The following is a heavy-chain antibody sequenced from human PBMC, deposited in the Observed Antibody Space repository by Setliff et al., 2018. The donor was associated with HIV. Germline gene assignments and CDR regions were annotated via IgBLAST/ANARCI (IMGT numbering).Heavy chain of an antibody. D-gene: IGHD3-10*01. CDR2: ISWSGSGI. Sequence: PGGSLRLSCAASGFKFDDYGMSWVRQGPEKGLEWVAGISWSGSGIGYGDSVKGRFAISRDDDRNFLFLQMNSLRIEDSGAYYCANSYSASGNYHYYDYLDVWGKGTTVTVSS. CDR3: ANSYSASGNYHYYDYLDV. CDR1: GFKFDDYG. V-gene: IGHV3-20*04. J-gene: IGHJ6*03.